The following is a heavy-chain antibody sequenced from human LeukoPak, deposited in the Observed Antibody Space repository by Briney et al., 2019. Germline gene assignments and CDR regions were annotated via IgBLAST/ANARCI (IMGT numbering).Heavy chain of an antibody. CDR3: ARHRPPLISEFDY. CDR1: GYTFTSYG. J-gene: IGHJ4*02. D-gene: IGHD1-14*01. V-gene: IGHV1-69*04. CDR2: IIPILGIA. Sequence: ASVKVSCKASGYTFTSYGISWVRQAPGQGLEWTGRIIPILGIANYAQKFQGRVTITADKSTSTAYMELSSLGSEDTAVYYCARHRPPLISEFDYWGQGTLVTVSS.